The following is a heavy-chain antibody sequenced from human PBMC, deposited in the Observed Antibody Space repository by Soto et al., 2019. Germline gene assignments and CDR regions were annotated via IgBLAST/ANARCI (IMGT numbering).Heavy chain of an antibody. J-gene: IGHJ4*02. Sequence: GGSLRLSCAASGFTFSYYSMTWVRQSPGRGLEWVSSISSSTTYISYADSVRGRFTISRDNAKNSLYLQMSSLRADDTAVYYCARDPVGVDSTFFFDSWGQGTLVT. CDR3: ARDPVGVDSTFFFDS. CDR1: GFTFSYYS. D-gene: IGHD2-21*01. CDR2: ISSSTTYI. V-gene: IGHV3-21*01.